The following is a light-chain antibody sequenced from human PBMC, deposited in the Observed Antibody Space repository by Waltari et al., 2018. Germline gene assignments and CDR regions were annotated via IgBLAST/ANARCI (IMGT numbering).Light chain of an antibody. V-gene: IGLV1-51*02. CDR3: GTWDSSLSVVV. Sequence: QPVLTQPPSVSAAAGQKVTISCSGSSSNVGGNYVAWDQHLPRTAPRLLIYENKGRPSGVPDRFSGSKSGTAATLGITGLQTGDEADYYCGTWDSSLSVVVFGGGTKLTVL. J-gene: IGLJ2*01. CDR2: ENK. CDR1: SSNVGGNY.